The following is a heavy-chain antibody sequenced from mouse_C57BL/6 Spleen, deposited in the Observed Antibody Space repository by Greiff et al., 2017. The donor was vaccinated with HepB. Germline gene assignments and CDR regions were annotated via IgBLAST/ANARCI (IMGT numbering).Heavy chain of an antibody. CDR2: IYPGDGDT. V-gene: IGHV1-82*01. J-gene: IGHJ3*01. CDR1: GYAFSSSW. Sequence: QVQLQQSGPELVKPGASVKISCKASGYAFSSSWMNWVKQRPGKGLEWIGRIYPGDGDTNYNGKFKGKATLTADKSSSTAYMQLSSLTSEDSAVYFCAREDFPWFACGGQGTLVTVSA. CDR3: AREDFPWFAC.